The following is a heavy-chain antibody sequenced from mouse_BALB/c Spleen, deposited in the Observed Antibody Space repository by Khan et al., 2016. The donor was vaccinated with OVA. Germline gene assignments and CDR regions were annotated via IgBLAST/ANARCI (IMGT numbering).Heavy chain of an antibody. CDR3: ARQPYYHYNIMVY. J-gene: IGHJ4*01. CDR1: GFSLTNYG. Sequence: QVQLKQSGPGLVAPSQSLSITCTISGFSLTNYGVHWVRQPPGKGLEWLVVIWSDGSTTYNSALKSRLTISKDNSESQVFLKMNSLQTDDTAMYFCARQPYYHYNIMVYWGQGTSVTVSS. D-gene: IGHD2-10*01. CDR2: IWSDGST. V-gene: IGHV2-6-1*01.